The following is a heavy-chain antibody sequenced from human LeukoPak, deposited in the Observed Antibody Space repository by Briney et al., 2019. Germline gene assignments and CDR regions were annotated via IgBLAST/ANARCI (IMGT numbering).Heavy chain of an antibody. V-gene: IGHV3-7*01. CDR1: GLTFSSYW. D-gene: IGHD3-10*01. CDR2: IKQDGSEK. CDR3: ARVRFGDY. Sequence: GGSLRLSCAASGLTFSSYWMTWVRQAPGKGLEWVANIKQDGSEKYYMDSVKGRFTISRDNAKNSLYLQMNSLRAEDAAVYYCARVRFGDYWGQGTLVTVSS. J-gene: IGHJ4*02.